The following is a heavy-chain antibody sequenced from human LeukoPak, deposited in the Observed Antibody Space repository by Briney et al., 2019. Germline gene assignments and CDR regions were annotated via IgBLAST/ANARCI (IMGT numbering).Heavy chain of an antibody. Sequence: GGSLRLSCAASGFTFSTYWMHWVRQAPGKGLVWVSGLNSDGSITGYVDSVKGRFTISRDNSKNTLYLQMNSLRAEDTAVYYCASSIDYADAFDIWGQGTMVTVSS. CDR3: ASSIDYADAFDI. CDR2: LNSDGSIT. V-gene: IGHV3-74*01. D-gene: IGHD4-17*01. J-gene: IGHJ3*02. CDR1: GFTFSTYW.